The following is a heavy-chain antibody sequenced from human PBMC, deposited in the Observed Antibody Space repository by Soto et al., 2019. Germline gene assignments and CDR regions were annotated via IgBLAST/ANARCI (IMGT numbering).Heavy chain of an antibody. J-gene: IGHJ4*02. Sequence: GGSLRLSCAASGFTFSSYSMNWVRQAPVKGLEWVSSISSSSSYIYYADSVKGRFTISRDNAKNSLYLQMNSLRAEDTAVYYCARGSIAARCSDYWGQGTLVTVSS. D-gene: IGHD6-6*01. CDR3: ARGSIAARCSDY. CDR1: GFTFSSYS. V-gene: IGHV3-21*01. CDR2: ISSSSSYI.